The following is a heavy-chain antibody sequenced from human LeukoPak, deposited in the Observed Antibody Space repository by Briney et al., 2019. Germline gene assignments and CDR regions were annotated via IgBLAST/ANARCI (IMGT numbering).Heavy chain of an antibody. V-gene: IGHV1-46*01. CDR3: TKDLGGSCYSPFDY. Sequence: ASVKVSCKASGYTFTSYNMHWVRQAPGQGLEWMGIINPSGGSTNYAQKFQGRVTMTRDTSTSTVYMELSSLRSDDTALYYCTKDLGGSCYSPFDYWGQGTLVTVSS. J-gene: IGHJ4*02. CDR1: GYTFTSYN. CDR2: INPSGGST. D-gene: IGHD2-15*01.